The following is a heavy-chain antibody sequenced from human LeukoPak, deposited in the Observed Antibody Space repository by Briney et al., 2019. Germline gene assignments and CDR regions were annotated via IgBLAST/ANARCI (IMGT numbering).Heavy chain of an antibody. Sequence: ASVKVSCKASGGTFSSYAISWVRQAPGQGLEWMGGIIPIFGTANYAQMFQGRVTITTDESTSTAYMELSSLRSEDTAVYYCASAAISPYYIDVWGKGTTVTVSS. CDR3: ASAAISPYYIDV. D-gene: IGHD3-3*01. CDR1: GGTFSSYA. V-gene: IGHV1-69*05. J-gene: IGHJ6*03. CDR2: IIPIFGTA.